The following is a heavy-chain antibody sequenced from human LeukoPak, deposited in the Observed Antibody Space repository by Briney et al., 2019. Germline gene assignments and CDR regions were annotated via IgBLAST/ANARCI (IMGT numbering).Heavy chain of an antibody. CDR2: ISYDGSNK. CDR3: AKTGEGCLNYYYYGMDV. V-gene: IGHV3-30*18. CDR1: GFTFSSYG. D-gene: IGHD1-26*01. J-gene: IGHJ6*02. Sequence: PGRSLRLSCAASGFTFSSYGMHWVRQAPRKGLEWVAVISYDGSNKYYADSVKGRFTISRDNSKNTLYLQMNSLRAEDTAVYYCAKTGEGCLNYYYYGMDVWGQGTTVTVSS.